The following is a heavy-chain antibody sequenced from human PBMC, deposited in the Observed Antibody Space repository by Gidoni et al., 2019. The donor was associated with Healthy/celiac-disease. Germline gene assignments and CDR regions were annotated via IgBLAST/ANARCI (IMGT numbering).Heavy chain of an antibody. CDR3: ARVQVVVPVRKNRGSGMDV. V-gene: IGHV3-48*02. CDR2: ISSSSSTI. J-gene: IGHJ6*02. D-gene: IGHD2-2*01. Sequence: EVQLVESGGGLVQPGGSLRLSCAASGCTFSSYSMNWVRQAPGKGLEWVSYISSSSSTIYYADSVKGRFTISRDNANNSLYLQMNSLRDEDTAVYYCARVQVVVPVRKNRGSGMDVWGQGTTVTVSS. CDR1: GCTFSSYS.